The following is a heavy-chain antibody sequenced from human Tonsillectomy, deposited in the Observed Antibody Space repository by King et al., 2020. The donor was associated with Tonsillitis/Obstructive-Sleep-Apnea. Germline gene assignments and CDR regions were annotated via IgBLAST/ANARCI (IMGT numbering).Heavy chain of an antibody. V-gene: IGHV1-18*01. D-gene: IGHD3-22*01. CDR1: GYTFPNYG. CDR3: ARDSMSHYYDSSGYYTFKY. CDR2: ISAYNGHT. J-gene: IGHJ4*02. Sequence: QLVQSGAEVKKPGASVKVSCKASGYTFPNYGISWVRQAPGQGLEWMGWISAYNGHTNYAQKLQGRVTMTTDTPTSTAYMEVRSLRSDDTAVYYCARDSMSHYYDSSGYYTFKYWGQGTLVTV.